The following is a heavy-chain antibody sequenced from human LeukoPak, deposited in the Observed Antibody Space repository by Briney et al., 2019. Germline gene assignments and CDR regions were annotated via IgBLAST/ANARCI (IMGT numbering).Heavy chain of an antibody. J-gene: IGHJ4*02. V-gene: IGHV3-30-3*01. CDR3: AKEPALQYSSSWYRVY. CDR2: ISYDGSNK. CDR1: GFTFSSYA. D-gene: IGHD6-13*01. Sequence: GGSLRLSCAASGFTFSSYAMHWVRQAPGKGLEWVAVISYDGSNKYYADSVKGRFTISRDNSKNTLYLQMNSLRAEDTAVYYCAKEPALQYSSSWYRVYWGQGTLVTVSS.